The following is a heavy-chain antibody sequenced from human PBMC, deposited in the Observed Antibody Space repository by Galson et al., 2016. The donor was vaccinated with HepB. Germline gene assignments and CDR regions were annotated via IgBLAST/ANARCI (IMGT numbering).Heavy chain of an antibody. CDR1: GGTLSSYA. Sequence: SVKVSCTAFGGTLSSYAISRVRQAPGQGFEWMGGVIPIFGVAQFAERVQGTLTITAEKSTTTAYMELNSLRSEDRGVYYRASGSYYYPNNDEVPHFYFYGLDVWGQGATVSVSS. D-gene: IGHD3-10*01. V-gene: IGHV1-69*10. J-gene: IGHJ6*02. CDR2: VIPIFGVA. CDR3: ASGSYYYPNNDEVPHFYFYGLDV.